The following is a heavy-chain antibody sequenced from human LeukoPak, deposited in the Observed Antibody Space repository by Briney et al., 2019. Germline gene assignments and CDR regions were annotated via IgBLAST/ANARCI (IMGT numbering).Heavy chain of an antibody. CDR3: ARLRVTATGYYFDY. CDR2: IYYSGST. J-gene: IGHJ4*02. V-gene: IGHV4-59*08. Sequence: SETLSLTCTVSGGSISSYYWSWIRQPPGKGLEWIGYIYYSGSTNYNPPLKSRVTISVDTSKNQFSLKLSSVTAADTAVYYCARLRVTATGYYFDYWGQGTLVTVSS. D-gene: IGHD2-21*02. CDR1: GGSISSYY.